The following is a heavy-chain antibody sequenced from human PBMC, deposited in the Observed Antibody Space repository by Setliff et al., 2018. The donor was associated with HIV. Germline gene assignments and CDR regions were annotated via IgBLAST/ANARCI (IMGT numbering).Heavy chain of an antibody. D-gene: IGHD6-13*01. J-gene: IGHJ3*02. V-gene: IGHV5-51*01. Sequence: PGESLKISCKGSGYTFPHAWIGWVRQMPGKGLEWMGIIYPGDSDTRYSPSFQGQVTISADKSIGTAYLQWSSLKASDTAMYYCARRGIALPPHAFDIWGQGTMVTVSS. CDR2: IYPGDSDT. CDR1: GYTFPHAW. CDR3: ARRGIALPPHAFDI.